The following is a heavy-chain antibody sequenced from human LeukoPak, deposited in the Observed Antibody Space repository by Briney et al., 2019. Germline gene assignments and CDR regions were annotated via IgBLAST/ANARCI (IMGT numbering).Heavy chain of an antibody. CDR2: ISAYNGNT. CDR3: ARVPPGANWFDP. D-gene: IGHD3-10*01. Sequence: ASVKVSCKASGYTFTSYGISWVRQARGQGLEGMGWISAYNGNTNYAQKLQGRVTMTTDTSTSTAYMEPRSLRSDDTAVYYCARVPPGANWFDPWGQGTLVTVSS. J-gene: IGHJ5*02. V-gene: IGHV1-18*04. CDR1: GYTFTSYG.